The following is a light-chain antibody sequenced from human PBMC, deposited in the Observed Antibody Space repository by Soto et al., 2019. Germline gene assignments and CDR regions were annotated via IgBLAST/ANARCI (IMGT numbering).Light chain of an antibody. CDR3: QQTYNTPLT. Sequence: DIQMTQSPSSLSASVGDRVTITCRASQTIRNYLNWYQQKPGKAPKLLIDFASTLQSGVPSRFSGSGSGTDFTLTISSVQPVDFATYYCQQTYNTPLTFGGGTKVEIE. CDR1: QTIRNY. CDR2: FAS. J-gene: IGKJ4*01. V-gene: IGKV1-39*01.